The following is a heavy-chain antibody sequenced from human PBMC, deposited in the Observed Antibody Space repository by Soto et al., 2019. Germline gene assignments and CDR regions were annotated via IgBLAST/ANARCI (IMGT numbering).Heavy chain of an antibody. J-gene: IGHJ4*02. Sequence: GGSLRLSCAASGFTFSSYSMNWVRQAPGKGLEWVSNISSSSSTIYYADSVKGRFTISRDNAKNSLYLQMNSLRDEDTAVYYCAKDMFDGSYLRAFDYWGQGTLVTVSS. V-gene: IGHV3-48*02. CDR2: ISSSSSTI. CDR1: GFTFSSYS. D-gene: IGHD1-26*01. CDR3: AKDMFDGSYLRAFDY.